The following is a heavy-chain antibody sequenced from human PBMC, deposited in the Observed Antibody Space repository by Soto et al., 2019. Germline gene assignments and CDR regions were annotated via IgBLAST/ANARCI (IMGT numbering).Heavy chain of an antibody. Sequence: EPLSLTCTDSRGSVSSGSFYWSWIRQPPGKGLEWIGYISNSGNVNHNPSLNSRVTISVDTSKNHFYLKVSSVTAADTALYYWARSGPGHDEAVEIWGQGTMAIVS. J-gene: IGHJ3*02. CDR3: ARSGPGHDEAVEI. D-gene: IGHD1-1*01. CDR2: ISNSGNV. V-gene: IGHV4-61*03. CDR1: RGSVSSGSFY.